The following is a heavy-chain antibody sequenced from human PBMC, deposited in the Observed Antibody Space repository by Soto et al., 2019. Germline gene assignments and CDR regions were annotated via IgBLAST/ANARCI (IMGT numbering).Heavy chain of an antibody. CDR2: ISYDGSNK. CDR1: GFTFSSYA. CDR3: ARDTALYDFWSGYYAD. Sequence: QVQLVESGGGVVQPGRSLRLSCAASGFTFSSYAMHWVRQAPGKGLEWVAVISYDGSNKYYADSVKGRLTISRDNSKNTLYLQMNSLRAEDTAVYYCARDTALYDFWSGYYADWGQGTLVTVSS. J-gene: IGHJ4*02. V-gene: IGHV3-30-3*01. D-gene: IGHD3-3*01.